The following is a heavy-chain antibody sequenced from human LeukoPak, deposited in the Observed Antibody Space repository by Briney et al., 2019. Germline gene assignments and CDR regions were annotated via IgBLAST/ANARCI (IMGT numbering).Heavy chain of an antibody. V-gene: IGHV3-48*03. CDR2: ISTRGGTI. J-gene: IGHJ4*02. CDR1: GFIFSSYE. Sequence: GGSLRLSCAASGFIFSSYEMNWVRQAPGKGLEWVSYISTRGGTIYFADSVKGRFTISRDNAKNSLYLQMNSLRVEDTAVYYCARDSYYGGTQDYWGQGTLVTVSS. D-gene: IGHD4-23*01. CDR3: ARDSYYGGTQDY.